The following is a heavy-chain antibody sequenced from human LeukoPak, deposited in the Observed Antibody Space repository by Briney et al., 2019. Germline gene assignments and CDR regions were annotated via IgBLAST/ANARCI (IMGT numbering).Heavy chain of an antibody. D-gene: IGHD3-16*02. CDR3: ARAYQRLGELSLPNY. Sequence: ASVKVSFKASGYTFTNYAMNWVRQAPGQGLEWMGWIHPSTGNPTYAQGFTGRFVFSLDTSVSTTYLQISSLKAEDTAVYYYARAYQRLGELSLPNYWGQGTLVTVSS. CDR1: GYTFTNYA. V-gene: IGHV7-4-1*02. CDR2: IHPSTGNP. J-gene: IGHJ4*02.